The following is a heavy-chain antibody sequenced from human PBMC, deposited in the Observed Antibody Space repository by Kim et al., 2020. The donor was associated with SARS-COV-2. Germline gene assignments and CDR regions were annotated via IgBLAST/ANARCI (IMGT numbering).Heavy chain of an antibody. CDR1: GGSFSGYY. J-gene: IGHJ5*02. CDR3: ARGPVLLWFRPHWFDP. CDR2: INHSGST. Sequence: SETLSLTCAVYGGSFSGYYWSWIRQPPGKGLEWIGEINHSGSTNYNPSLKSRVTISVDTSKNQFYLKLNSVTAADTAVYYCARGPVLLWFRPHWFDPWGQGTLVTVSS. D-gene: IGHD3-10*01. V-gene: IGHV4-34*01.